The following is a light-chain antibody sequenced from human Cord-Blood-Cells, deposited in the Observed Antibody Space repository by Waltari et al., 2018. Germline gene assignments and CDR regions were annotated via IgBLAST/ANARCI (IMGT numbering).Light chain of an antibody. CDR2: GNS. J-gene: IGLJ3*02. Sequence: QSVLTPPPSVSGAPGQRVTLPCTGSSPHTRAGYHVHWPKPLPGTAPKPLIYGNSNRPSGVPDRFSGSKSGTSASLSITGLQAEDEADYYCQSYDSSLSGSKVFGGGTKLTVL. CDR1: SPHTRAGYH. CDR3: QSYDSSLSGSKV. V-gene: IGLV1-40*01.